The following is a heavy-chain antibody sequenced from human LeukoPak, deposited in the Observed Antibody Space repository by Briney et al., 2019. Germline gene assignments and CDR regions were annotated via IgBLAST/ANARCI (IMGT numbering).Heavy chain of an antibody. CDR3: ARVQPPPTVVTPRYYYSGMDV. D-gene: IGHD4-23*01. J-gene: IGHJ6*01. CDR2: ISYDGSNK. CDR1: GFTFSSYA. Sequence: PGGSLRLSCAASGFTFSSYAMHWVREAPGKGLEWVAVISYDGSNKYYAGSVKGRFTISRDNSKNTLSLQMKSLRAEDTAVYYCARVQPPPTVVTPRYYYSGMDVWGQGTTVTVSS. V-gene: IGHV3-30-3*01.